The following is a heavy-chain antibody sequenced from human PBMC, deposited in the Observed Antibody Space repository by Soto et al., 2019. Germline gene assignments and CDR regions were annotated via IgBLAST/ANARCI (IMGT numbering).Heavy chain of an antibody. CDR3: VASSSSYYFEY. V-gene: IGHV3-53*01. CDR2: FYTGRST. J-gene: IGHJ4*01. CDR1: GFTFKNYA. Sequence: PGGSLRLSCVASGFTFKNYAMIWVRQVPGKGLEWVSFFYTGRSTYYATSVEGRFTISRDDSKNTIYSQMNSLRAEDTAVYYCVASSSSYYFEYWGHGTLVTVSS.